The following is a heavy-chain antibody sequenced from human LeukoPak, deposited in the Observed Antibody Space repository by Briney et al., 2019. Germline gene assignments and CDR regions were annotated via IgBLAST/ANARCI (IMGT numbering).Heavy chain of an antibody. Sequence: PSETLSLTCAVYGGSFSGYYWSWIRQPPGKGLEWIGEINHSGSTNYNPSLKSRVTISVDTSKNQFFLKLSSVTAADTAVYYCARARHHCSSTSCYSLPDDYWGQGTLVTVSS. CDR1: GGSFSGYY. D-gene: IGHD2-2*01. J-gene: IGHJ4*02. CDR3: ARARHHCSSTSCYSLPDDY. CDR2: INHSGST. V-gene: IGHV4-34*01.